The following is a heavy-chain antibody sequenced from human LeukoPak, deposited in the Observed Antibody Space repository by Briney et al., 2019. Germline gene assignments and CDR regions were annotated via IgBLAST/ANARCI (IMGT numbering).Heavy chain of an antibody. CDR1: GFTFSSYS. J-gene: IGHJ4*02. CDR2: ISSSSSYI. D-gene: IGHD3-22*01. Sequence: GGSLRLSCAASGFTFSSYSMNWVRQAPGRGLEWVSSISSSSSYIYYADSVKGRFTISRDNAKNSLYLQMNSLRAEDTAVYYCARVYNYYDSSGYPYFDYWGQGTLVAVSS. CDR3: ARVYNYYDSSGYPYFDY. V-gene: IGHV3-21*01.